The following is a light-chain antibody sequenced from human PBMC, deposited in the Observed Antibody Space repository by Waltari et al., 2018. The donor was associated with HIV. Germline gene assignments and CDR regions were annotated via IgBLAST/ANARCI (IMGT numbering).Light chain of an antibody. CDR2: STI. CDR3: VLYMGSGVWV. J-gene: IGLJ3*02. V-gene: IGLV8-61*01. CDR1: SGAVATTSY. Sequence: TVVTQEPSFSVSPGGTVRLTCGLSSGAVATTSYPSWYQHPPGLAPRTLIYSTIHRSSGVPDRFSGSILGNKAALTITGAQADDESDYYCVLYMGSGVWVFGGGTKLTVL.